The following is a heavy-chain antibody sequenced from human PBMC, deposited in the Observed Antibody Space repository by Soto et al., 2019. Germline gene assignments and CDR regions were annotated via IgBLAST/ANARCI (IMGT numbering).Heavy chain of an antibody. J-gene: IGHJ4*02. CDR3: ANLPLYGSGFDC. D-gene: IGHD3-10*01. Sequence: EAQLVESGGGLVQPGRSLRLSCVASGFTFDDYAIHWVRQAPGKGLEWVSGISWNGAATGYADSVKGRFTISRDNATNSLYLQMSSLRTEDTAIYYCANLPLYGSGFDCWGQGTPVTVSS. CDR2: ISWNGAAT. CDR1: GFTFDDYA. V-gene: IGHV3-9*01.